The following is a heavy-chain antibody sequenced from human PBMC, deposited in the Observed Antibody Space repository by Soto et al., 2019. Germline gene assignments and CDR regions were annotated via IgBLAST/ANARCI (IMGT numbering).Heavy chain of an antibody. D-gene: IGHD3-22*01. Sequence: QVQLVESGGGVVQPGRSLRLSCAASGFTFNRYGMHWVRQAPGKGLEWVAVISYDGSNKYYADSVKGRFTISRDNSKNTLYLQMNSLRAEDTAVYYCAKESYYDSSGYYSDYFDYWGQGTLVTVSS. J-gene: IGHJ4*02. V-gene: IGHV3-30*18. CDR2: ISYDGSNK. CDR1: GFTFNRYG. CDR3: AKESYYDSSGYYSDYFDY.